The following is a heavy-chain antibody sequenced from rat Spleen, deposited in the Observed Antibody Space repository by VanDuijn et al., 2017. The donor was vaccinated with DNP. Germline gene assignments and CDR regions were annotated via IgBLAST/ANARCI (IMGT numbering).Heavy chain of an antibody. CDR3: ARHYGGYSYYWYFDF. Sequence: EVQLVESGGGLVQPGRSLKLSCAASGFTFSNYYVAWVRQAPKKGLEWVATISYDGSSTYYRDSVKGRFTISRDNAKSTLYLQMDSLRSEDTATYYCARHYGGYSYYWYFDFWGPGTMVTVSS. V-gene: IGHV5-7*01. CDR1: GFTFSNYY. CDR2: ISYDGSST. J-gene: IGHJ1*01. D-gene: IGHD1-11*01.